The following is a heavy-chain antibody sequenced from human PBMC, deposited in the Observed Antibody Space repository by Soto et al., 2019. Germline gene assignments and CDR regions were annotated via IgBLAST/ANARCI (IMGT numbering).Heavy chain of an antibody. D-gene: IGHD5-12*01. CDR2: IIPLFTTT. V-gene: IGHV1-69*01. CDR3: ATAPSGYDSNGYFAY. CDR1: GDTFNNYA. Sequence: QVQLVQSGAEVKKPGSSVKVSCKASGDTFNNYALSWVRQAPGQGLEWLGWIIPLFTTTNYPQKFQDRVTITADESTRTFYMELNSLTSQDTAVYFCATAPSGYDSNGYFAYGGQGTLVTVSS. J-gene: IGHJ4*02.